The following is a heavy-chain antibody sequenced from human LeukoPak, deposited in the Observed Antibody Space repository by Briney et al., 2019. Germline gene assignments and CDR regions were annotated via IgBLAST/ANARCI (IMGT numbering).Heavy chain of an antibody. V-gene: IGHV4-31*03. CDR1: GGSISSGGYY. Sequence: PSQTLSLTCTVSGGSISSGGYYWSWIRQHPGKGLEWIGYIYYSGSTYYNPSLKSRVTISVDTSKNQFSLKLSSVTAADTAVYYCARVSYDILTGYPYLDYWGQGTLVTVSS. D-gene: IGHD3-9*01. CDR3: ARVSYDILTGYPYLDY. J-gene: IGHJ4*02. CDR2: IYYSGST.